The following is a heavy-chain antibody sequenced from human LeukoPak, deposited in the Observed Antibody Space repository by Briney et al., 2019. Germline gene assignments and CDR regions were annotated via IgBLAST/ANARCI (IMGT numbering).Heavy chain of an antibody. J-gene: IGHJ4*02. CDR2: ISSSSSTI. D-gene: IGHD5-24*01. V-gene: IGHV3-48*01. CDR3: ARVRDGYTSMPFDS. Sequence: GGSLRLSCAASGFTFSSYSMNWVRQAPGKGLEWVSYISSSSSTIYYADSVKGRFTISRDNAKNSLYLQMNSLRAEDTALYYCARVRDGYTSMPFDSWGQGTLVTVSS. CDR1: GFTFSSYS.